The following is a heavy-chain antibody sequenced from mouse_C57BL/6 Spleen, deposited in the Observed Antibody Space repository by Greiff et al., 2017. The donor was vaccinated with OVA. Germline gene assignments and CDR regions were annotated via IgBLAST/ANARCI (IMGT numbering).Heavy chain of an antibody. J-gene: IGHJ2*01. CDR1: GYTLTDYY. CDR3: ARPFFYYDYDLDY. D-gene: IGHD2-4*01. Sequence: VQLQQSRPELVKPGASVKISCKASGYTLTDYYMNWVKQSHGKSLEWIGDINPNNGGTSYNQKFKGKATLTVDKSSSTAYMELRSLTSEDSAVYYCARPFFYYDYDLDYWGQGTTLTVSS. V-gene: IGHV1-26*01. CDR2: INPNNGGT.